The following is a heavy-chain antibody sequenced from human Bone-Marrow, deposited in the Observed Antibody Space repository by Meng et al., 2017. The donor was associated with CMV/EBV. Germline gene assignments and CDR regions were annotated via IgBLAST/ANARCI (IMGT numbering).Heavy chain of an antibody. CDR1: GFTFSSFA. CDR3: AKHQGFCSGASCYSMDY. D-gene: IGHD2-15*01. J-gene: IGHJ4*01. CDR2: ISGSGGST. V-gene: IGHV3-23*01. Sequence: GESLKISCAASGFTFSSFAMSWVRQGPGKWLEWVSVISGSGGSTYYADSVKGRFTIARDNSKNTLYLQMNNLSDEDTAVYYCAKHQGFCSGASCYSMDYWGQGTLVTVSS.